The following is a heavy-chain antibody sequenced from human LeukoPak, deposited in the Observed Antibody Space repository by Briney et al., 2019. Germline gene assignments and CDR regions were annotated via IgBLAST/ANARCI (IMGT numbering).Heavy chain of an antibody. CDR3: ARGIEEWLYLYY. CDR1: GFTFAPYW. V-gene: IGHV3-7*04. J-gene: IGHJ4*02. CDR2: MNRDGSEK. Sequence: GGSLRLSCAASGFTFAPYWMTWVRQAPGKGLEYVATMNRDGSEKYYVDSVKGRFTISRDSSKNSLYLQMDSLRAEDTAVYYCARGIEEWLYLYYWGQGALVTVAS. D-gene: IGHD3-3*01.